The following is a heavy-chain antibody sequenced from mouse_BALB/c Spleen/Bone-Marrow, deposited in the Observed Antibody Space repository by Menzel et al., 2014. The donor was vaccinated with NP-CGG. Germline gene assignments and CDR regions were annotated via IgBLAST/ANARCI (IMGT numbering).Heavy chain of an antibody. CDR3: TRGPPFAY. V-gene: IGHV2-6-7*01. J-gene: IGHJ3*01. CDR1: GFSLTGYG. Sequence: QVQLQQSGPGLVSPSQSLSITCTVSGFSLTGYGLNWVRQPPGKGLEWLGMIWGDGSTDYNSALKSRLSTSKDNSKSQVFLKMNSLQTDDTARYYCTRGPPFAYWGQGTLVTVSA. CDR2: IWGDGST.